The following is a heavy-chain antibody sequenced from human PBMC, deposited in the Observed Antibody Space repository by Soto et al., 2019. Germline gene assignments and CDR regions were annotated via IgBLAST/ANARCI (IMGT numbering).Heavy chain of an antibody. CDR2: IDPSDSYT. CDR1: GYGFTNYW. J-gene: IGHJ3*01. D-gene: IGHD5-18*01. CDR3: ARHGYNGFDV. Sequence: DLEQSGAEVKKPGESLRVSCKTSGYGFTNYWISWLRQVPGKGLEWVGKIDPSDSYTYFSPSFEGHVTISVDTSLDTAYLHWNSLKASDNAMYFCARHGYNGFDVWGQGTMVTISS. V-gene: IGHV5-10-1*03.